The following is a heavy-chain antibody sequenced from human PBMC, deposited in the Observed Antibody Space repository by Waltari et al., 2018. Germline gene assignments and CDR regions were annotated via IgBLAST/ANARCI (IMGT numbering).Heavy chain of an antibody. CDR3: ARGAPAAGPFGHYYYYMDV. CDR2: IIPIFGTA. Sequence: QVQLVQSGAEVKKPGSSVKVSCTASGGTFSSYAISWVRQAPGQGLEWMGGIIPIFGTANYAQKFQGRVTITADKSTSTAYMELSSLRSEDTAVYYCARGAPAAGPFGHYYYYMDVWGKGTTVTVSS. V-gene: IGHV1-69*14. D-gene: IGHD6-13*01. J-gene: IGHJ6*03. CDR1: GGTFSSYA.